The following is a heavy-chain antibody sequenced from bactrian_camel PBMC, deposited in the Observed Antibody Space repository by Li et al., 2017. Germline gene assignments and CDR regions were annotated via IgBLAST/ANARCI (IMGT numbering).Heavy chain of an antibody. D-gene: IGHD2*01. CDR2: ISSEGIP. J-gene: IGHJ4*01. Sequence: HVQLVESGGGLVQPGGSLTLSCAASGDTRSYALGWFRQVPGKEHDGVAFISSEGIPDYANSVKGRFTISKDTAKHILYLQLSNLQPEDSALYYCAADSQTYCTGGYWPYDGLGFRGQGTQVTVS. CDR1: GDTRSYA. CDR3: AADSQTYCTGGYWPYDGLGF. V-gene: IGHV3S9*01.